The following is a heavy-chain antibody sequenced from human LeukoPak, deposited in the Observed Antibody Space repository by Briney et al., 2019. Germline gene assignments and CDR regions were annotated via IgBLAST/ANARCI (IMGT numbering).Heavy chain of an antibody. CDR1: GYSFTSYW. Sequence: GESLKISCKGSGYSFTSYWIGWVRQMPGKGLEWMGIIYPDDSDTRYSPSFQGQVTISADKSISTAYLQWSSLKASDTAMYYCARQLEMATIGFDYWGQGTLVTVSS. V-gene: IGHV5-51*01. CDR3: ARQLEMATIGFDY. J-gene: IGHJ4*02. CDR2: IYPDDSDT. D-gene: IGHD5-24*01.